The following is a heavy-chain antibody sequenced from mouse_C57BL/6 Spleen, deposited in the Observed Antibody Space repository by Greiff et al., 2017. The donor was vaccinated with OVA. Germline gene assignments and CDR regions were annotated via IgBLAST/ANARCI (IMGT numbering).Heavy chain of an antibody. CDR3: TRNGNFLFDY. CDR2: IDPETGGT. D-gene: IGHD2-1*01. V-gene: IGHV1-15*01. J-gene: IGHJ2*01. CDR1: GYTFTDYE. Sequence: VKLVESGAELVRPGASVTLSCKASGYTFTDYEMHWVKQTPVHGLEWIGAIDPETGGTAYNQKFKGKAILTADKSSSTAYMELRSLTSEDSAVYYCTRNGNFLFDYWGQGTTLTVSS.